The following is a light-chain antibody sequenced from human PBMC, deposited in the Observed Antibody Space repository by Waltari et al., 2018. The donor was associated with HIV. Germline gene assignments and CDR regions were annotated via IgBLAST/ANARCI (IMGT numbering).Light chain of an antibody. CDR2: GNS. CDR1: SSNIGAGYD. J-gene: IGLJ3*02. V-gene: IGLV1-40*01. Sequence: QSVLTQPPSVSGAPGQRVTIPCTGSSSNIGAGYDVHWYQQLPGTAPKLLIYGNSNRPSGVPDRFSGSKSGTSASLAITGLQAEDEADYYCQSYDSSLGRVFGGGTKLTVL. CDR3: QSYDSSLGRV.